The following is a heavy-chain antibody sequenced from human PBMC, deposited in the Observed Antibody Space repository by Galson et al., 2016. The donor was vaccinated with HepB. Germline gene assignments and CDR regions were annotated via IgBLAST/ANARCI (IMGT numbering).Heavy chain of an antibody. Sequence: LRLSCAASGLNFWTYWMTWVRQAPGKGPEWVASISHDGRDQRYVDSVKGRFTISRDNARNSLYLQMNSLRVDDTAVYYCAQYGGLADSWGQGTLVTVSS. V-gene: IGHV3-7*01. CDR2: ISHDGRDQ. CDR3: AQYGGLADS. D-gene: IGHD3-16*01. J-gene: IGHJ4*02. CDR1: GLNFWTYW.